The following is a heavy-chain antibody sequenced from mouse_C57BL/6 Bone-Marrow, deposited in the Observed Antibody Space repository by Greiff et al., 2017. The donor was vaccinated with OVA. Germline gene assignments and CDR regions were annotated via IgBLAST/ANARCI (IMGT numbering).Heavy chain of an antibody. Sequence: VQLQQSGPELVKPGASVKLSCKASGYTFTSYDINWVKQRPGQGLEWIGWIYPRDGSTKYNEKFKGKATLTVDTSSSTAYMELHSLTSEDSAVYFCARGYYGSSRYYAMDYWGQGTSVTVSS. J-gene: IGHJ4*01. CDR2: IYPRDGST. D-gene: IGHD1-1*01. CDR3: ARGYYGSSRYYAMDY. V-gene: IGHV1-85*01. CDR1: GYTFTSYD.